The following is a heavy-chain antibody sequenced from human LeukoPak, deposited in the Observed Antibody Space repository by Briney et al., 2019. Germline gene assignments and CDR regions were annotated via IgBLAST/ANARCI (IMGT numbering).Heavy chain of an antibody. Sequence: SETLSLTCAVYGGSFSGYYWSWIRQPPGKGLEWIGEINHSGSTNYNPSLKSRVTISVDTSKNQFSLKLSSVTAADTAVYYCARPTIALLAFDIWGQGTMVTVSS. J-gene: IGHJ3*02. CDR1: GGSFSGYY. D-gene: IGHD5-24*01. CDR3: ARPTIALLAFDI. V-gene: IGHV4-34*01. CDR2: INHSGST.